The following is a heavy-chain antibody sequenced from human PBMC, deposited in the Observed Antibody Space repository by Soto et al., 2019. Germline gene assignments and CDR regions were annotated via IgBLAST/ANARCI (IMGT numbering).Heavy chain of an antibody. CDR2: VDWEDDK. J-gene: IGHJ2*01. CDR1: AFSLRGSGLS. V-gene: IGHV2-70*01. CDR3: ASARGVRWYFDI. D-gene: IGHD3-16*01. Sequence: SGPTQVHPTQSPTLTCTLSAFSLRGSGLSMSWIRQPPGKALEWLALVDWEDDKFYSTALKTRLTISKDTSKNQVVLTMTNMDPEDTATYYGASARGVRWYFDIWSRGSQVTVSS.